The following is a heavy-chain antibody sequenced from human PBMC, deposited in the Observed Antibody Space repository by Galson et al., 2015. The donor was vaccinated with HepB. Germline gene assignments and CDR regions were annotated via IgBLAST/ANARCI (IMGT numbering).Heavy chain of an antibody. V-gene: IGHV3-33*01. CDR2: VWNGGSNQ. CDR3: VREAVAQKYYGMDV. D-gene: IGHD6-19*01. J-gene: IGHJ6*02. CDR1: GFTFSSYG. Sequence: SLRLSCAASGFTFSSYGMHWVRQAPGKGLEWVAFVWNGGSNQYYAEPVKGRFTLSRDNAKNTLYLQMNSLRDEDTAVYHCVREAVAQKYYGMDVWGQGTTVTVSS.